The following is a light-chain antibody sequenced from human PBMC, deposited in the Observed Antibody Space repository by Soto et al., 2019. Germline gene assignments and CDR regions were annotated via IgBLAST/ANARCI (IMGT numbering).Light chain of an antibody. J-gene: IGKJ4*01. V-gene: IGKV3-11*01. Sequence: EIVLTQSPVTLSLSPGERSTVSCRASQSVSRYLAWYQQKPGQPPRLLIYDASKRATGVPARFSGSGSGTDFNLTISSLEPEDFAVYYCQQRSDWPLTFGGGTDVEI. CDR3: QQRSDWPLT. CDR2: DAS. CDR1: QSVSRY.